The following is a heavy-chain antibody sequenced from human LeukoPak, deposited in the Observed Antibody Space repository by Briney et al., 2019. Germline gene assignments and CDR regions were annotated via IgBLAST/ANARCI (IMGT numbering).Heavy chain of an antibody. V-gene: IGHV4-34*01. CDR3: ARGRGLYSYGPRAFDI. Sequence: SETLSLTCAVYGGSFSGYYWSWIRQPPGKGLEWIGEINHSGSTNYNPSLKSRVSISVDTSKNQFSLKLSSVPAADTAVYYCARGRGLYSYGPRAFDIWGQGTMVTVSS. CDR1: GGSFSGYY. D-gene: IGHD5-18*01. J-gene: IGHJ3*02. CDR2: INHSGST.